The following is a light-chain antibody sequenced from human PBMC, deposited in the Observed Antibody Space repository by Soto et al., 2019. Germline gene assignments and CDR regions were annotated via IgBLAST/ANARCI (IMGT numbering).Light chain of an antibody. V-gene: IGKV3-20*01. J-gene: IGKJ1*01. CDR2: DAS. CDR1: QTFSNSF. CDR3: QQYGGSPRT. Sequence: EIGLTQSPGTLSLSPGERATLSCRASQTFSNSFLSWFQQIPGQAPRLLIHDASSRATGIPDRFSGSGSGTDFTLTISRLEPEDFAVYYCQQYGGSPRTFGQGTKVDIK.